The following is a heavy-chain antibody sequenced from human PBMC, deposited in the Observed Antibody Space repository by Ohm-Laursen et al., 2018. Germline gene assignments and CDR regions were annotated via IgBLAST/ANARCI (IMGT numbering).Heavy chain of an antibody. CDR2: IYHSGST. J-gene: IGHJ5*02. Sequence: GTLSLTCAVSGYSISSGYFWGWIRQPPGKGLEWIGAIYHSGSTYYNPSLKSRVTISVDTPKNQFPLKLSSLTAADTALYYCARGLWWFDPWGQGTLVTVSS. V-gene: IGHV4-38-2*01. CDR3: ARGLWWFDP. CDR1: GYSISSGYF.